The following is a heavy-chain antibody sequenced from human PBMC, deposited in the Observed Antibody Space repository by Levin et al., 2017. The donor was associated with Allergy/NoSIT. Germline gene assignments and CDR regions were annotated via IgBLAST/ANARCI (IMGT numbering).Heavy chain of an antibody. CDR2: IYSGGST. CDR3: ARAGDYYYFDY. Sequence: GGSLRLSCAASGFTVSSNYMSWVRQAPGKGLEWVSVIYSGGSTYYADSVKGRFTISRDNSKNTLYLQMNSLRAEDTAVYYCARAGDYYYFDYWGQGTLVTVSS. V-gene: IGHV3-53*01. CDR1: GFTVSSNY. D-gene: IGHD4-17*01. J-gene: IGHJ4*02.